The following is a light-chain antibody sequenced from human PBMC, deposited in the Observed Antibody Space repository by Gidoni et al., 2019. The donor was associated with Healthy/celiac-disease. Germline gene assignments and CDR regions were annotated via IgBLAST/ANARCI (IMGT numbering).Light chain of an antibody. CDR1: QSISSY. CDR2: AAS. CDR3: QQSYSTHSA. J-gene: IGKJ3*01. V-gene: IGKV1-39*01. Sequence: DIQMTQSPSSLSASVGDRVTITCRASQSISSYLNWYQQKPGKAPKLLIYAASSLQSGVPSRFSGSGSGPDFTLTISSLQPEDFATYYCQQSYSTHSAFGPGTKVDIK.